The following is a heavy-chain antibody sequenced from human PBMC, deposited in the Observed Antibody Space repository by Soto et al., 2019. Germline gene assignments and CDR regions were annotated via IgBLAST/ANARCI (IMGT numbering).Heavy chain of an antibody. CDR3: ARGWGRIFDY. CDR1: GGSFSGYY. CDR2: INHSGST. J-gene: IGHJ4*02. D-gene: IGHD7-27*01. Sequence: QVQLQQWGAGLLKPSETLSLTCAVYGGSFSGYYWNWIRQPPGKGLEWIGEINHSGSTNYNPSLKSRVTLSVATSQNQFALKLSSGNAADTAVYYCARGWGRIFDYWGQGTLVTVSS. V-gene: IGHV4-34*01.